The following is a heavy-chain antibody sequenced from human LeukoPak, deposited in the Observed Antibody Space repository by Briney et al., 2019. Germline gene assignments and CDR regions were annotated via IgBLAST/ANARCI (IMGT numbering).Heavy chain of an antibody. D-gene: IGHD2-15*01. CDR1: GGSLSGNY. V-gene: IGHV4-59*08. CDR3: AREYCSGGSCYTTNWFDP. CDR2: THSSGAT. J-gene: IGHJ5*02. Sequence: PSETLSLTCTVSGGSLSGNYWTWIRQPPGKGLEYIGYTHSSGATNYNPSLKSRVTVAVDPSKNQFYLKLSSVTAADTAVYYCAREYCSGGSCYTTNWFDPWGQGTLVTVSS.